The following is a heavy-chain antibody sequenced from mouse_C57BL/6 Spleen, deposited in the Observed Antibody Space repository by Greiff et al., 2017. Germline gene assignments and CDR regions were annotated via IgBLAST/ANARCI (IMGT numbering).Heavy chain of an antibody. J-gene: IGHJ2*01. CDR2: ISDGGSYT. CDR1: GFTFSSYA. CDR3: CSSLY. V-gene: IGHV5-4*01. D-gene: IGHD1-1*01. Sequence: DVQLVESGGGLVKPGGSLKLSCAASGFTFSSYAMSWVRQTPEKRLEWVATISDGGSYTYYPDNVKGRFTISRDNAKNNLYLQMSHLKSEDTAMYYCCSSLYWGQGTTLTVSS.